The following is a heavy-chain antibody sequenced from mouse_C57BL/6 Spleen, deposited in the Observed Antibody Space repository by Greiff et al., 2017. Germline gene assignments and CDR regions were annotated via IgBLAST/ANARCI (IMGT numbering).Heavy chain of an antibody. J-gene: IGHJ2*01. CDR1: GYAFTNYL. V-gene: IGHV1-54*01. CDR2: INPGSGGT. D-gene: IGHD2-4*01. Sequence: VQLQQSGAELVRPGTSVKVSCKASGYAFTNYLIEWVKQRPGQGLEWIGVINPGSGGTNYTEKFKGKATLTADQSSSTAYLQLSSLTSEDAAVDFCERGYDCDGRGMDYWGQGTTLTVSS. CDR3: ERGYDCDGRGMDY.